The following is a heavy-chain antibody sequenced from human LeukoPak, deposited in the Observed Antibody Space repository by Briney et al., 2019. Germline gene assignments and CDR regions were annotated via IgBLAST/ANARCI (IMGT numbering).Heavy chain of an antibody. D-gene: IGHD3-22*01. J-gene: IGHJ4*02. CDR1: GFTFSSCT. CDR2: ISRSGSYI. CDR3: ARDAGYYYDVYYFDY. V-gene: IGHV3-21*01. Sequence: GGSLRLSCAASGFTFSSCTMNWVRQAPGKGLEWVSSISRSGSYIYYADSVKGRFTISRDNAKNSLYLQMNSLRAEDTAVYYCARDAGYYYDVYYFDYWGQGTRVTVSS.